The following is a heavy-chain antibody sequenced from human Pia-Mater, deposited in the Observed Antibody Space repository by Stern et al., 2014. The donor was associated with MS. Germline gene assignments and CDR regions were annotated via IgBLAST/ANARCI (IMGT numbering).Heavy chain of an antibody. V-gene: IGHV1-69*01. CDR3: ALRRSYYVY. CDR2: LIPFFGAT. CDR1: GDTFSSYA. J-gene: IGHJ4*02. D-gene: IGHD1-26*01. Sequence: AQLVESGAEVKKPGSSVKVSCKASGDTFSSYALSWVRQAPGQGLEWMGGLIPFFGATRYAQKFQGRVTITPEESTGTAFLELSSLTSEDTAVYYCALRRSYYVYWGQGTLVTVSS.